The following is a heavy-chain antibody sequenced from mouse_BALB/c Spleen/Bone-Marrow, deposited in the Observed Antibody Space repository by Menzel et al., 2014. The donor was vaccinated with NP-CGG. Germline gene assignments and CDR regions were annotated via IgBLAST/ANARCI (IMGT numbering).Heavy chain of an antibody. J-gene: IGHJ2*01. Sequence: DVMLVESGGGLVQPGGSLRLSCAPSGFTSTDYYMSWVRQPPGKAPEWLGFIRNKANGYTTEYSASVKGRFTISRDNSQSILYLQMNTLRAEDSATYYCARDGNYYFDYWGQGTTLTVSS. D-gene: IGHD2-1*01. CDR3: ARDGNYYFDY. V-gene: IGHV7-3*02. CDR1: GFTSTDYY. CDR2: IRNKANGYTT.